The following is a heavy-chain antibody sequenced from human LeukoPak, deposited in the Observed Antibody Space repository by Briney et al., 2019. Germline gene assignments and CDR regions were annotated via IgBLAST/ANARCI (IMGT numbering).Heavy chain of an antibody. V-gene: IGHV1-3*01. CDR1: GYTFSSYA. J-gene: IGHJ4*02. Sequence: ASVKVSCKASGYTFSSYAMQWVRQDPGQRLEWMGWINAGNGNTKYSQKFQGRVTITRDTSASTAYMELSSLRSEDTAVYYCARATGYSSEFDYWGQGTLVTVSS. D-gene: IGHD6-19*01. CDR3: ARATGYSSEFDY. CDR2: INAGNGNT.